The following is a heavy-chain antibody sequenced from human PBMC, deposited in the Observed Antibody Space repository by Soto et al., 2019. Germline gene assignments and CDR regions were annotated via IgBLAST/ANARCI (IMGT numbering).Heavy chain of an antibody. CDR2: IWYDGSNK. J-gene: IGHJ4*02. D-gene: IGHD3-16*01. Sequence: QVQLVESGGGVVQPGRSLRLSCAASGFTFSSYGMHWVRQAPGKGLEWVAVIWYDGSNKYYADSVKGRFTISRDNSKNTLYLQMNSLRAEDTAVYYCARGPWGSYGPLDYWGQGTLVTVSS. CDR3: ARGPWGSYGPLDY. V-gene: IGHV3-33*01. CDR1: GFTFSSYG.